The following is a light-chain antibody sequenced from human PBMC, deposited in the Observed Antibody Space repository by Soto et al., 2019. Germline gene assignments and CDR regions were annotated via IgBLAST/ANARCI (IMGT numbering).Light chain of an antibody. J-gene: IGKJ1*01. V-gene: IGKV3-20*01. CDR1: QSVSSNY. CDR3: QHYGRSRT. Sequence: EIGVTQSPGTLSLSPGERATLSCRASQSVSSNYLAWYQRKPGQAPRLLIYGASSRATGIPDRFSGSGSGTDFTLTISRLEPEDFAVYYCQHYGRSRTFGQGAKVDIK. CDR2: GAS.